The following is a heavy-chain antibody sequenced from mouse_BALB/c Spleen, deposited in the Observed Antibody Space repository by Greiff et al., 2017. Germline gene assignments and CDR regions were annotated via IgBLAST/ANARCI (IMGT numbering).Heavy chain of an antibody. CDR3: ARGTGTRDFDY. J-gene: IGHJ2*01. V-gene: IGHV5-6-5*01. Sequence: EVMLVESGGGLVKPGGSLKLSCAASGFTFSSYAMSWVRQTPEKRLEWVASISSGGSTYYPDSVKGRFTISRDNARNILYLQMSSLRSEDTAMYYCARGTGTRDFDYWGQGTTLTVSS. CDR1: GFTFSSYA. CDR2: ISSGGST. D-gene: IGHD4-1*01.